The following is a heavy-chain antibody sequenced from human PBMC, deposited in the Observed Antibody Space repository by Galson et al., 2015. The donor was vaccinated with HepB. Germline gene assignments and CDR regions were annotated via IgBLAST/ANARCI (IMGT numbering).Heavy chain of an antibody. CDR3: AKDHDYVWATQAGFDY. D-gene: IGHD3-16*01. Sequence: SLRLSCAASGFTFSSYAMSWVRQAPGKGLEWVSAISGSGGSTYYADSVKGRFTISRDNSTNTLYLQMNSLRAEDTAVYYCAKDHDYVWATQAGFDYWGQGTLVTVSS. CDR1: GFTFSSYA. V-gene: IGHV3-23*01. CDR2: ISGSGGST. J-gene: IGHJ4*02.